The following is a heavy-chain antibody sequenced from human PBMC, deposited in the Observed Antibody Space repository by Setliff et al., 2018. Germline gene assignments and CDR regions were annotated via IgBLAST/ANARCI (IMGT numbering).Heavy chain of an antibody. D-gene: IGHD3-3*01. CDR1: GFTFSDSY. CDR2: ISSSASTI. Sequence: GGSLRLSCAASGFTFSDSYMSWIRQAPGKGLEWVSYISSSASTIYYADSVKGRFTISRDNAKNTLYLQMNSLRAEDTAVYYCARVRGGLERLLPIDYWGQGTLVTVSS. J-gene: IGHJ4*02. CDR3: ARVRGGLERLLPIDY. V-gene: IGHV3-11*04.